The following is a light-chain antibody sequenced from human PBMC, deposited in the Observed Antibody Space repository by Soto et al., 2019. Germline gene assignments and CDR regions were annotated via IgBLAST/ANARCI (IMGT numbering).Light chain of an antibody. CDR3: QQYGGSPLFT. Sequence: EIVLTQSPGTLSLSPGERATLSCRASQGVTTAYLAWYQHKPGQAPRLLIYGASNRATGIPDRFSDSGSGTDFTLTISRLEPEDFAVYFCQQYGGSPLFTFGPGTRVDFK. V-gene: IGKV3-20*01. CDR2: GAS. J-gene: IGKJ3*01. CDR1: QGVTTAY.